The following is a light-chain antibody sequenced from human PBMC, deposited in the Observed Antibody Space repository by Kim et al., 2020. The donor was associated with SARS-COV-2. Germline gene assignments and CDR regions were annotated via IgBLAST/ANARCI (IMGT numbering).Light chain of an antibody. CDR2: SNN. CDR1: SSTLGSNP. Sequence: QSVLTQPPSASATPGQRVTISCSGSSSTLGSNPVNWYQQLPGAAPKLLMHSNNLRPSGVPDRFSGSKSGTSASLAISGLQSEDEADYYCATWDDTRIDFGTGTKVTVL. V-gene: IGLV1-44*01. CDR3: ATWDDTRID. J-gene: IGLJ1*01.